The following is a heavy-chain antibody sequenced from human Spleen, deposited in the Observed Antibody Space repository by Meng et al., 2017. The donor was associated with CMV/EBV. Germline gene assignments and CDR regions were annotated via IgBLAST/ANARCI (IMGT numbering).Heavy chain of an antibody. CDR2: IYYSGST. V-gene: IGHV4-31*02. CDR3: ASSLDKYSYGWGWFDP. D-gene: IGHD5-18*01. J-gene: IGHJ5*02. Sequence: GSISSGGYYWSWIRQHPGKGLEWIGYIYYSGSTYYSPSLKSRVTISVDTSKNQFSLKLSSVTAADTAVYYCASSLDKYSYGWGWFDPWGQGTLVTVSS. CDR1: GSISSGGYY.